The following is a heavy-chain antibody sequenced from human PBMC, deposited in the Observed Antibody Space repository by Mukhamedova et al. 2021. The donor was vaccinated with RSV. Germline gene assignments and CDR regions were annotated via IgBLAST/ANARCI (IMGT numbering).Heavy chain of an antibody. CDR3: ARGGGFSYRSTEY. Sequence: GRFTISRDNAKNTLLLQMNSLRAEDTAVYYCARGGGFSYRSTEYWGQGTLVTVSS. J-gene: IGHJ4*02. D-gene: IGHD5-18*01. V-gene: IGHV3-74*01.